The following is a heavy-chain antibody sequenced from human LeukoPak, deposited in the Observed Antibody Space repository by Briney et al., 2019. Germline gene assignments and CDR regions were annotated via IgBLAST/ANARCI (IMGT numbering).Heavy chain of an antibody. Sequence: GGSLRLSCAASGFTFSSYGMHWVRQAPGKGLEWVAVIRYDGSNKYNEDSVKGRFTISRDNSKNTLYLQMNSLRAEDTAVYYCARESIAARLSRTHFDYWGQGTLVTVSS. D-gene: IGHD6-6*01. V-gene: IGHV3-33*01. CDR1: GFTFSSYG. CDR2: IRYDGSNK. CDR3: ARESIAARLSRTHFDY. J-gene: IGHJ4*02.